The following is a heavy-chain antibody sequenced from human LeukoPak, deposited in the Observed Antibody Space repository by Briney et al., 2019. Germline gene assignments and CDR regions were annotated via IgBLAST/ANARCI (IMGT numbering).Heavy chain of an antibody. CDR2: IYYSGNT. J-gene: IGHJ1*01. V-gene: IGHV4-39*01. Sequence: SETLSLTCTVSGGSISSSTYCWGWIRQSPGKGLEWIGSIYYSGNTHYNPSLNSRVTMSVDTSWNQFSLKLSSVTAADTAVYFCASDDYHYTSGSYYWFQHWGQGTLVTVSS. CDR1: GGSISSSTYC. D-gene: IGHD3-10*01. CDR3: ASDDYHYTSGSYYWFQH.